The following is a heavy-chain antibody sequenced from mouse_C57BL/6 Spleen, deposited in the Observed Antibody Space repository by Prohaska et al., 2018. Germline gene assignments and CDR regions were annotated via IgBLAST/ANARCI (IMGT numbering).Heavy chain of an antibody. J-gene: IGHJ3*01. CDR1: GYTFTDYN. Sequence: SVKIPCKASGYTFTDYNMDWVKQSHGKSLEWIGDINPNNGGTIYNQKFKGKATLTVDKSSSTAYMELRSLTSEDTAVYYCARREGDGYYQAWFAYWGQGTLVTVSA. D-gene: IGHD2-3*01. V-gene: IGHV1-18*01. CDR2: INPNNGGT. CDR3: ARREGDGYYQAWFAY.